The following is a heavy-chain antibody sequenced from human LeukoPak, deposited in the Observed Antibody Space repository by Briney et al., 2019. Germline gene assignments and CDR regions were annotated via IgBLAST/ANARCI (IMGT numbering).Heavy chain of an antibody. CDR3: ARSVRYSSGWWVGWFDP. V-gene: IGHV3-53*01. J-gene: IGHJ5*02. CDR1: GFTVSSIY. D-gene: IGHD6-19*01. CDR2: IYSGGST. Sequence: GGSLRLSCAASGFTVSSIYMSWVRQAPGKGLEWVSVIYSGGSTYYADSVKGRFTISRDNSKNTLYLQMNSLRAEDTAVYYCARSVRYSSGWWVGWFDPWGQGTLVTVSS.